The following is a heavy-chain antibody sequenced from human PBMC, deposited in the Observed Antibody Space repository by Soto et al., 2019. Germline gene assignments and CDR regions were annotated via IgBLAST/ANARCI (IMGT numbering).Heavy chain of an antibody. CDR1: GYSFTSYW. J-gene: IGHJ6*02. CDR3: ARLNSGGSGSYDYGMDV. Sequence: PGESLKISCKGSGYSFTSYWISWVRQMPGKGLEWMGRIDPSDSYTNYSPSFQGHVTISADKSISTAYLQWSSLKASDTAMYYCARLNSGGSGSYDYGMDVWGQGTTVTVSS. D-gene: IGHD3-10*01. CDR2: IDPSDSYT. V-gene: IGHV5-10-1*01.